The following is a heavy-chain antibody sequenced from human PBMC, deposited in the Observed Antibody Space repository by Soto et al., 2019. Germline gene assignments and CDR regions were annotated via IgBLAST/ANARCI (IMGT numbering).Heavy chain of an antibody. V-gene: IGHV1-8*01. CDR2: MNPNSGNT. CDR3: ARAGYSGYDLVTFGY. Sequence: ASVKVSCKASGYTFTSYDINWVRQATGQGLEWMGWMNPNSGNTGYAQKPQGRVTMTTDTSMSTAYMELRSLRSDDTAVYYCARAGYSGYDLVTFGYWGQGTLVTVSS. D-gene: IGHD5-12*01. CDR1: GYTFTSYD. J-gene: IGHJ4*02.